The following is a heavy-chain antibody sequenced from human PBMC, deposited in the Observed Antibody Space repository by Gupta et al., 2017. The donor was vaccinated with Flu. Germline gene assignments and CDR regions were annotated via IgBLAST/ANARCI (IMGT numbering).Heavy chain of an antibody. CDR1: GFTFSSYS. V-gene: IGHV3-21*01. J-gene: IGHJ4*02. CDR2: ISSSSSYI. CDR3: ARIDGKLAGFDY. D-gene: IGHD3-9*01. Sequence: EVQLVESGGGLVKPGGSLRLSCAASGFTFSSYSMNWVRQAPGKGLEWVSSISSSSSYIYYADSVKGRFTISRDNAKNSLYLQMNSLRAEDTAVYYCARIDGKLAGFDYWGQGTLVTVSS.